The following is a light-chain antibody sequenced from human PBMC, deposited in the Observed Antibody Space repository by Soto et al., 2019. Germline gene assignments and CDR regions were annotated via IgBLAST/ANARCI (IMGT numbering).Light chain of an antibody. CDR3: ETWDSNTRV. J-gene: IGLJ3*02. CDR2: LEGSGSY. V-gene: IGLV4-60*02. CDR1: SGHSSYN. Sequence: QPVLTQSSSASASLGSSVKLTCTLSSGHSSYNIAWHQQQPGKAPRYLMKLEGSGSYNKGSGVPDRFSGSTSGADRYLTISNPQFEDEANYYCETWDSNTRVFGGGPKLTVL.